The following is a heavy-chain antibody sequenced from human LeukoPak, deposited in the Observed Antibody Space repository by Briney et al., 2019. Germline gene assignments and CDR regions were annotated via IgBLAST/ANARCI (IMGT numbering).Heavy chain of an antibody. V-gene: IGHV3-74*01. D-gene: IGHD1-26*01. J-gene: IGHJ2*01. CDR3: ARSGSYYVWYFDL. CDR2: INSDGSST. CDR1: GFTFSSYW. Sequence: GGSLSLSCAASGFTFSSYWMHWVRQAPGKGLVWVSRINSDGSSTSYADSVKGRFTISRDNAKNTLYLQMNSLRAEDTAVYYCARSGSYYVWYFDLWGRGTLVTVSS.